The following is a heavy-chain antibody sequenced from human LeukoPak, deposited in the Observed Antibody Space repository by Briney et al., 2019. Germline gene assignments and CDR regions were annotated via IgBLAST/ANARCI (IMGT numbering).Heavy chain of an antibody. V-gene: IGHV1-69*04. CDR2: IIPILGIA. CDR1: GGTFSSYA. Sequence: SVKVSCKASGGTFSSYAISWVRQAPGQGLEWMGRIIPILGIANYAQKFQGRVTITADKSTSTAYMELSSLRSEDTAVYYCASPLTGYGIAVAGSAPPDYWGQGTLVTVSS. CDR3: ASPLTGYGIAVAGSAPPDY. J-gene: IGHJ4*02. D-gene: IGHD6-19*01.